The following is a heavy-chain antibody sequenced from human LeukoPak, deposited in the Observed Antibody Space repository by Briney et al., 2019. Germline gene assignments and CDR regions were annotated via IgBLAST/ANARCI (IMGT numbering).Heavy chain of an antibody. J-gene: IGHJ4*02. CDR2: ISGSGGST. CDR3: AKLYYDFWSGYYIGGAFDY. CDR1: GFTFSSYA. Sequence: PGGSLRLSCAASGFTFSSYAMSWVRQAPGKGLEWVSAISGSGGSTYYADSVKGRFTISRDNSKNTLYLQMNSLRAEDTAVYYCAKLYYDFWSGYYIGGAFDYWGQGTLVTVSS. V-gene: IGHV3-23*01. D-gene: IGHD3-3*01.